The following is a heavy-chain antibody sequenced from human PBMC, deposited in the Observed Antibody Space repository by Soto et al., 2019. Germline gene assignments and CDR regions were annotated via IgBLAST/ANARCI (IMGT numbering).Heavy chain of an antibody. Sequence: SETLSLTCTVSGGSVSSGSYYWSWIRQPPGKGLEWIGYTYYSGSTDYNPSLKSRVTISVDTSKNQFSLKLSSVTAADTAVYYCARVGIHYYDIQPNDYWGQGTLVTVSS. V-gene: IGHV4-61*01. J-gene: IGHJ4*02. D-gene: IGHD3-22*01. CDR3: ARVGIHYYDIQPNDY. CDR1: GGSVSSGSYY. CDR2: TYYSGST.